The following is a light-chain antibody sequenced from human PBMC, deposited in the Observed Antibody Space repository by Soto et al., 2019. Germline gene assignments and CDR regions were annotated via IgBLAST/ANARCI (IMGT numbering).Light chain of an antibody. Sequence: QSVLTQPPCASGSPGQSVTISCTGTSSDVGGYNYVSWYQQHPGKAPKLMIYEVSKRPSGVPDRFSGSKSGNTASLTVSGLQAEDEADYYCSSYEGSNTFVFGTGTKVTVL. CDR3: SSYEGSNTFV. CDR1: SSDVGGYNY. V-gene: IGLV2-8*01. J-gene: IGLJ1*01. CDR2: EVS.